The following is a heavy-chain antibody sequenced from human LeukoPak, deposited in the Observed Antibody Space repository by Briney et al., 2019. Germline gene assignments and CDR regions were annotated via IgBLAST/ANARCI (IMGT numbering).Heavy chain of an antibody. J-gene: IGHJ4*02. Sequence: GSLRLSCAASGFTFSQDWMHWVRQAPGKGLVWVSRINSDGSSTNYPDSVKGRFTISRDNAKNTLYLQMNSLRAEDTAVYFCARSSDLSSGFAYWGQGTLVTVSS. CDR3: ARSSDLSSGFAY. CDR2: INSDGSST. D-gene: IGHD6-19*01. CDR1: GFTFSQDW. V-gene: IGHV3-74*01.